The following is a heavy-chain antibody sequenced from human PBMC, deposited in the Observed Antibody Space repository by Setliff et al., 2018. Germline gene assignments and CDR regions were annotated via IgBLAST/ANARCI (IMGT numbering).Heavy chain of an antibody. Sequence: GGSLRLSCAASGSTFSAVALHWVRQAPGRGLEWLGRVRTQGSTYATSYAASVEGRFIIARDDSKNTTYLQMNSLRVEDTALYYCATLGYSSGWYGDFDFWGQGTKVTVSS. CDR1: GSTFSAVA. D-gene: IGHD6-19*01. J-gene: IGHJ3*01. CDR2: VRTQGSTYAT. V-gene: IGHV3-73*01. CDR3: ATLGYSSGWYGDFDF.